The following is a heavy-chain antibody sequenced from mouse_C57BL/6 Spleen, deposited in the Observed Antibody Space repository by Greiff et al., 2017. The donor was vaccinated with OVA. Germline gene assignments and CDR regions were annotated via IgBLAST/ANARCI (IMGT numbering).Heavy chain of an antibody. Sequence: EVKLEESGGGLVKPGGSLKLSCAASGFTFSSYAMSWVRQTPEKRLEWVATISDGGSYTYYPENVKGRFTISRDNAKNNLYLQMSHLKSEDTAMYYCARAFYYDYGAWFAYWGQGTLVTVSA. J-gene: IGHJ3*01. CDR2: ISDGGSYT. D-gene: IGHD2-4*01. CDR3: ARAFYYDYGAWFAY. CDR1: GFTFSSYA. V-gene: IGHV5-4*03.